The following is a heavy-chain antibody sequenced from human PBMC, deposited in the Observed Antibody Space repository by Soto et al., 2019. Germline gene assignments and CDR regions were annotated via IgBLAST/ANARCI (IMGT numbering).Heavy chain of an antibody. Sequence: QVQLVQSGAEVKKPGSSVKVSCKASGGTFSSYAISWVRQAPGQVLEWMGGIIPIFGTANYAQKFQGRVTITADESTITAYMELSSLRSEDSAVYYCARTVVPAAIPRPYYYYYGMDVWGQGTTVTVSS. CDR2: IIPIFGTA. CDR3: ARTVVPAAIPRPYYYYYGMDV. V-gene: IGHV1-69*01. CDR1: GGTFSSYA. J-gene: IGHJ6*02. D-gene: IGHD2-2*02.